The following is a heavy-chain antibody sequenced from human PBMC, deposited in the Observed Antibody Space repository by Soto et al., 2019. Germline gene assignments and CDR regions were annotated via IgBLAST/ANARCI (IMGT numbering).Heavy chain of an antibody. CDR1: GFTFSSYA. V-gene: IGHV3-23*01. CDR3: TKDRQWLEVGF. J-gene: IGHJ4*02. Sequence: GGSLRLSCEASGFTFSSYAMSWVRQAPGKGLEWGSAITDSGGGTYYAGSVKGRFTISRDNSKNTLYLQMNSLRAEDTAVYYCTKDRQWLEVGFWGQGTLVTVSS. CDR2: ITDSGGGT. D-gene: IGHD6-19*01.